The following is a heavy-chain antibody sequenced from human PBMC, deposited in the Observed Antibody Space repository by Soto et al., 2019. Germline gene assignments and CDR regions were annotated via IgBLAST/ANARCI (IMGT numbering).Heavy chain of an antibody. D-gene: IGHD5-12*01. J-gene: IGHJ6*02. CDR2: ISYDGSNK. CDR3: ARARVVATLAFYYGIDV. V-gene: IGHV3-30-3*01. CDR1: GFTFSSYA. Sequence: RLSCAASGFTFSSYAMHWVRQAPGRGLEWVAVISYDGSNKYYADSVKGRFTISRDNSKNTLYLQMNSLRAEDTAVYYCARARVVATLAFYYGIDVWGQGTTVTVSS.